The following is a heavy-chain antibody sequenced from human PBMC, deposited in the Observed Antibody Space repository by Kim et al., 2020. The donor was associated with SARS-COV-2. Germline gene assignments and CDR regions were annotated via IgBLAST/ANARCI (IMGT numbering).Heavy chain of an antibody. Sequence: SPALKSRLTINKDTSKNHVVLTMTSMDPVDTATYYCAHRRGSSWYYYFDYWGQGTLVTVSS. V-gene: IGHV2-5*01. J-gene: IGHJ4*02. CDR3: AHRRGSSWYYYFDY. D-gene: IGHD6-13*01.